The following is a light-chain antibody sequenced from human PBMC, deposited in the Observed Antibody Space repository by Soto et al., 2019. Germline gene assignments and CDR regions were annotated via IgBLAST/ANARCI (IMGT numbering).Light chain of an antibody. CDR3: QQSYNTPYT. Sequence: TQSPSSLSASVGDRVTITCRASQSISSYLNWYQQKPGKAPKLLIYAASSLQSGVPSRFSGSGSGTDFTLTISSLQPEDFATYYCQQSYNTPYTFGQGTKLEIK. J-gene: IGKJ2*01. CDR2: AAS. CDR1: QSISSY. V-gene: IGKV1-39*01.